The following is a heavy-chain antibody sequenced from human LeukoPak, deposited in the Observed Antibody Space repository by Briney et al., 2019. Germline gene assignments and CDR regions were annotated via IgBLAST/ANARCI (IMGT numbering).Heavy chain of an antibody. CDR1: GFTFSNYN. V-gene: IGHV3-48*01. D-gene: IGHD2-21*02. CDR3: ARSGDPDY. Sequence: QTGGSLRLFCAASGFTFSNYNMNWVRQAPGKGLEWVSYISSSSSTIFYADSMKGRFTISRDNAKNSLYLQMNSLRAEDTAVYYCARSGDPDYWGQGTLVTVSS. J-gene: IGHJ4*02. CDR2: ISSSSSTI.